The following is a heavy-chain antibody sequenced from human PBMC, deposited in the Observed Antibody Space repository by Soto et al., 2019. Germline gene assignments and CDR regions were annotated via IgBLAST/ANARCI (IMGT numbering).Heavy chain of an antibody. CDR1: GFTFNSYE. D-gene: IGHD5-18*01. Sequence: PGGSLRLSCAASGFTFNSYEMNWVRQAPGKGLEWLSYISGSGDTIYYADSLKGRFTISRDNAKNSLYLQMNSLRAEDTALYYCARDTGSYGKSFDYWGQGTLVTVSS. V-gene: IGHV3-48*03. CDR3: ARDTGSYGKSFDY. J-gene: IGHJ4*02. CDR2: ISGSGDTI.